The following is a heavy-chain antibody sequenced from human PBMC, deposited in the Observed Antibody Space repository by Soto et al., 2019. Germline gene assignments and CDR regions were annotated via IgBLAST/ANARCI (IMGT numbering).Heavy chain of an antibody. D-gene: IGHD1-26*01. J-gene: IGHJ3*02. CDR3: ARVIVGATTFAFDI. CDR1: GFTFSSYS. CDR2: ISSSSIYI. Sequence: GGSLRLSCAASGFTFSSYSMNWVRQAPGKGLEWVSSISSSSIYIYYADSVKGRFTISRDNAKNSLYLQMNSLRAEDTAVYYCARVIVGATTFAFDIWGQGTRVTVSS. V-gene: IGHV3-21*01.